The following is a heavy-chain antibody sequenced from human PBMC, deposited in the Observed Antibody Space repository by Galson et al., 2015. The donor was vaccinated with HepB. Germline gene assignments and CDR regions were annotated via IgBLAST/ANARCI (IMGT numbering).Heavy chain of an antibody. CDR2: IYYSGST. CDR1: GGSFSGYY. J-gene: IGHJ4*02. D-gene: IGHD3-3*01. Sequence: ETLSLTCAVYGGSFSGYYWSWIRQPPGKGLEWIGSIYYSGSTYYNPSLKSQVTISVDTSKNQFSLKLSSVTAADTAVYYCARHSGWLLWNYWGQGTLVTVSS. CDR3: ARHSGWLLWNY. V-gene: IGHV4-34*01.